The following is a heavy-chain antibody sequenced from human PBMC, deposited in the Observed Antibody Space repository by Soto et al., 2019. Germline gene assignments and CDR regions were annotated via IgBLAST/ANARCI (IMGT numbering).Heavy chain of an antibody. CDR2: INPNSGGT. D-gene: IGHD1-26*01. CDR1: GYTFTGYY. J-gene: IGHJ6*02. CDR3: ARGYDSGIYQHYYYGMDV. V-gene: IGHV1-2*02. Sequence: ASVKVSCKASGYTFTGYYMHWVRQAPGQGLEWMGWINPNSGGTNYAQKFQGRVTMTRDTSISTAYMELSRLRSDDTAVYYCARGYDSGIYQHYYYGMDVWGQGTTVTVSS.